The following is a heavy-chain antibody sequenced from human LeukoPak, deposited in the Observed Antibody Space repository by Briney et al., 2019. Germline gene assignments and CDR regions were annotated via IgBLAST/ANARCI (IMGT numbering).Heavy chain of an antibody. D-gene: IGHD6-19*01. V-gene: IGHV3-23*01. CDR3: ARDSSRRVESSHDY. Sequence: PGGSLRLSCIASGFTFSIYGMSWVRQAPGKGPEWVSGISDNGVSTYYADSVKGRFTISRDNSKNTLYVQMNSLRAEDTAVYYCARDSSRRVESSHDYWGQGTLVTVSS. CDR2: ISDNGVST. J-gene: IGHJ4*02. CDR1: GFTFSIYG.